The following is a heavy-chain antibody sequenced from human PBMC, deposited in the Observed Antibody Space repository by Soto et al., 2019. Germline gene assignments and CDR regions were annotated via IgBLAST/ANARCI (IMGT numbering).Heavy chain of an antibody. J-gene: IGHJ3*02. CDR2: IWYDGSNK. D-gene: IGHD6-19*01. CDR3: ASGPPGGWDGLEREERAFDI. V-gene: IGHV3-33*01. Sequence: QVQLVESGGGVVQPGRSLRLSCAASGFTFSSDGMHWVRQAPGKGLEWVAVIWYDGSNKYYADSVKGRFTISRDNSKNTLYLQMNSLRAEDTAVYYCASGPPGGWDGLEREERAFDIWGQGTMVTVSS. CDR1: GFTFSSDG.